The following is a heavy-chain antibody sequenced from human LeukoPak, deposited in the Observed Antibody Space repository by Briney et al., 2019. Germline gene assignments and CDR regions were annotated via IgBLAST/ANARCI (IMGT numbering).Heavy chain of an antibody. CDR3: ARHDYYYDSSGFDY. CDR1: GGSISSSSYY. J-gene: IGHJ4*02. V-gene: IGHV4-39*01. CDR2: IYYSGST. D-gene: IGHD3-22*01. Sequence: PSETLSLTCTVSGGSISSSSYYWGWIRQPPGKGLERIGSIYYSGSTYYNPSLKSRVTISVDTSKNQFSLKLSSVTAADTAVYYCARHDYYYDSSGFDYWGQGTLVTVSS.